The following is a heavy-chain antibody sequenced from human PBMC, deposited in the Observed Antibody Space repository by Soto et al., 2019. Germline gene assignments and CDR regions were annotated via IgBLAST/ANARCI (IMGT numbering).Heavy chain of an antibody. J-gene: IGHJ6*02. D-gene: IGHD2-2*01. Sequence: EVQLLESGGGLVQPGGSLRLSCAASGFTFSTYGMSWARQAPGKGLEWVSGISGSGGSTYYADSMKGRFTLSRDNSKNTLYLQMNSLRAEDTAIYYCAKTRRYCTTTTCQYFYYDMDVWGQGTTVIVSS. CDR3: AKTRRYCTTTTCQYFYYDMDV. CDR1: GFTFSTYG. CDR2: ISGSGGST. V-gene: IGHV3-23*01.